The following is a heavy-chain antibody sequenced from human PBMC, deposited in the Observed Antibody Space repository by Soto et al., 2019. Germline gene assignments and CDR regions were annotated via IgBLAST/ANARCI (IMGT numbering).Heavy chain of an antibody. J-gene: IGHJ5*02. CDR2: IFQSGST. D-gene: IGHD6-19*01. Sequence: SETLPLPSGVSGGPTRRTNWYTWFRQPPGKGLEWIGEIFQSGSTNYTPSLESRVTLSVDKSKNQFSLTLTSGTAADTAVYFCARGRGRYSSGWSWYDRPGPGMSVTLSS. CDR3: ARGRGRYSSGWSWYDR. CDR1: GGPTRRTNW. V-gene: IGHV4-4*02.